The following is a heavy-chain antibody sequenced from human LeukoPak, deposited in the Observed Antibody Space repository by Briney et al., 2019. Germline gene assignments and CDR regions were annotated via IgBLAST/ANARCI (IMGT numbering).Heavy chain of an antibody. V-gene: IGHV3-74*01. Sequence: GGSLRLSCAASGFTFSSYWMHWVRQAPGKGLVWVSRINSDGSSTIYADAVKGRFTISRDNAKNTLYLQINSLRAEDTAVYYCARDLGWYGDYGAMRDYWGQGTLVTVSS. D-gene: IGHD4-17*01. CDR3: ARDLGWYGDYGAMRDY. CDR2: INSDGSST. CDR1: GFTFSSYW. J-gene: IGHJ4*02.